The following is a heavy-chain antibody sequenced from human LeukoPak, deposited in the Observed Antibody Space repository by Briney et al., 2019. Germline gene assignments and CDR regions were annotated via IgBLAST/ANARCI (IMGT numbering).Heavy chain of an antibody. D-gene: IGHD4-17*01. CDR2: ISDDGRSK. V-gene: IGHV3-30*18. J-gene: IGHJ4*02. CDR3: AKRPSDYGDYVSYFDH. Sequence: PGGSLRLSCGASGFSFISYGMHWVRQAPGKGLEWVGVISDDGRSKDYADSVKGRFTISRDNSKDTLYLQMNSLRAEDTAVYYCAKRPSDYGDYVSYFDHWGQGTLVTVSS. CDR1: GFSFISYG.